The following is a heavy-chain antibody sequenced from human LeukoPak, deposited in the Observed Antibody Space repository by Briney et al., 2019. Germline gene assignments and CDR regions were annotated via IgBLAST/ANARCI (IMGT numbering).Heavy chain of an antibody. J-gene: IGHJ4*02. D-gene: IGHD4-23*01. CDR1: GFSFDDYA. CDR3: ATIDLNGDNDF. CDR2: ISETGRTT. Sequence: GGSLRISCAASGFSFDDYAMTWVRQAPGKGLEWVSSISETGRTTSYTDSVKGRFTISRDKSKSTLHLQMNSLRAEDTAIYYCATIDLNGDNDFWGQGALVTVSS. V-gene: IGHV3-23*01.